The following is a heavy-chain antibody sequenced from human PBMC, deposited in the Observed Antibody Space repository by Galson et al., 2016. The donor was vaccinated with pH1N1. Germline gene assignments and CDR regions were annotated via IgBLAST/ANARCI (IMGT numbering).Heavy chain of an antibody. V-gene: IGHV5-51*03. CDR2: VNPGGSTI. D-gene: IGHD4-17*01. Sequence: QSGAEVKKPGESLRISCKASGYSFTSQWIAWVRQVPGKGLEWVGVVNPGGSTIRYSPPLQGQVTISRDKSINIAYLPWISLRASDTATYYCARQYDFGDYRGDAFDIWGQGTVVIVSS. CDR3: ARQYDFGDYRGDAFDI. J-gene: IGHJ3*02. CDR1: GYSFTSQW.